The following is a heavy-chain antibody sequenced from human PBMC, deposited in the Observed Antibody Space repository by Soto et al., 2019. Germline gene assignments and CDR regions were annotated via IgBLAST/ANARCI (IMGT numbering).Heavy chain of an antibody. CDR1: GYTFTSYY. V-gene: IGHV1-46*01. CDR3: AREWDTAMVSSRYYYYGMDV. Sequence: QVQLVQSGAEVKKPGASVKVSCKASGYTFTSYYMHWVRQAPGQGLEWMGIINPSGGSTSYAQKFQGRVTITRDTSTSTVYMELSSLRSEDTAVYYCAREWDTAMVSSRYYYYGMDVWGQGTTVTVSS. J-gene: IGHJ6*02. D-gene: IGHD5-18*01. CDR2: INPSGGST.